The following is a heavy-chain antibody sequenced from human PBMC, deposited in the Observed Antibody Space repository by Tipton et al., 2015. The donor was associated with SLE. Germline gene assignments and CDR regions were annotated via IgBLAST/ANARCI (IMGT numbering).Heavy chain of an antibody. D-gene: IGHD2-15*01. CDR2: IYTSGST. CDR1: GGSISSGSYY. V-gene: IGHV4-61*02. CDR3: ARMFIGYYMDV. J-gene: IGHJ6*03. Sequence: TLSLTCTVSGGSISSGSYYWSWIRQPAGKGLEWIGRIYTSGSTNYNPSLKSRVTISVDTSKNQFSLKLSSVTAADTAVYYCARMFIGYYMDVWGKGTTVTVPS.